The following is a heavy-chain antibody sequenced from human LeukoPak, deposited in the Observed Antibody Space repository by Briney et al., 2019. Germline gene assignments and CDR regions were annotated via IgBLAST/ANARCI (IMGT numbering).Heavy chain of an antibody. J-gene: IGHJ4*02. CDR2: VYNSGTT. V-gene: IGHV4-4*07. Sequence: KPSETLSLTCTVSGASISSYFWNWIRQPAGKGLEWIGRVYNSGTTNYNPSLKSRVTMSVDTSKNQFSLKLSSVTAADTAVYFCARQSPWYVTDYWGQGTLVTVSS. CDR3: ARQSPWYVTDY. D-gene: IGHD1-14*01. CDR1: GASISSYF.